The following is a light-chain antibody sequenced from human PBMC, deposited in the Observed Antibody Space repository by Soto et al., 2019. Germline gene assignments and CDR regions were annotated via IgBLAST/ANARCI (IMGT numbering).Light chain of an antibody. CDR1: NSDVGGYDF. J-gene: IGLJ2*01. Sequence: QSALTQPASVSGSPGQSITISCIGTNSDVGGYDFVSWYQQHPGKAPKLLIYEVSNRPSGVSNRFSGSNSGNTASLTISGLQAEDEADYYCSAFTVTITVLFGGGTKLTVL. V-gene: IGLV2-14*01. CDR3: SAFTVTITVL. CDR2: EVS.